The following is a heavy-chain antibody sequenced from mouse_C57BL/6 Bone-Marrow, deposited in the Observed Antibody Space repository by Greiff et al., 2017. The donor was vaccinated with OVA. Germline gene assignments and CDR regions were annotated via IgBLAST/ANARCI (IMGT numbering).Heavy chain of an antibody. V-gene: IGHV1-69*01. D-gene: IGHD1-1*01. CDR2: IDPSDSYT. Sequence: VQLQQPGAELVMPGASVKLSCKASGYTFTSYWMHWVKQRPGQGLEWIGEIDPSDSYTNYNQKFKGKSTLTVDKSSSTAYMQLSSLTSEDSAVYDCARGGVYYGKGYFDYWGQGTTLTVSS. CDR3: ARGGVYYGKGYFDY. CDR1: GYTFTSYW. J-gene: IGHJ2*01.